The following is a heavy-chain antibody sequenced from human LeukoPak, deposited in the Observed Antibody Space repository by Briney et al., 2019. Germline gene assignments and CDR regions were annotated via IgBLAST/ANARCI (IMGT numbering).Heavy chain of an antibody. CDR1: GFTFRAYS. V-gene: IGHV3-21*01. J-gene: IGHJ4*02. CDR2: ISDIGNYI. Sequence: PGESLRLSCEASGFTFRAYSVHWVRQAPGEGLEWVSSISDIGNYIYYTDSVKGRFTISRDNAKNSLYLQMNSLRVEDTAVYFCARGLSSHSAGWYYFDYWGQGALVTVSS. D-gene: IGHD6-19*01. CDR3: ARGLSSHSAGWYYFDY.